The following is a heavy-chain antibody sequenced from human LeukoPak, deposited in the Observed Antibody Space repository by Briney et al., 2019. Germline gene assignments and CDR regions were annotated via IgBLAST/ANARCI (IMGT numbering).Heavy chain of an antibody. CDR1: GGSISSSSYY. V-gene: IGHV4-39*01. CDR2: IYYSGST. D-gene: IGHD6-6*01. CDR3: ARQADSSSSDFDY. J-gene: IGHJ4*02. Sequence: SETLSLTCTVSGGSISSSSYYWGWIRQPPGKGLEWIGSIYYSGSTYYNPSLKSRVTISVDTSKNQFPLKLSSVTAADTAVYYCARQADSSSSDFDYWGQGTLVTVSS.